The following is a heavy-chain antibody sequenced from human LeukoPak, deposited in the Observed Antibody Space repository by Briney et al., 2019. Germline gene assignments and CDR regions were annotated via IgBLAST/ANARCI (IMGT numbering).Heavy chain of an antibody. CDR3: AKDPLGGYRTDAFDI. CDR2: ISGSGGST. CDR1: GFTFSSYA. J-gene: IGHJ3*02. V-gene: IGHV3-23*01. Sequence: GGSVRLSCAASGFTFSSYAMSWVRQAPGKGLEWVSAISGSGGSTYYADSVKGRFTIYRDNSKNTLYLQMNSLRAEDTAVYYCAKDPLGGYRTDAFDIWGQGTMVTVSS. D-gene: IGHD3-22*01.